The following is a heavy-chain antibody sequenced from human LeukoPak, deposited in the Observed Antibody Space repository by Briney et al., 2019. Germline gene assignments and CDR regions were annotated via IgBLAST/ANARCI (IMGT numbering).Heavy chain of an antibody. Sequence: GGTLRLSCAGSGFTFSTYWMSWVRQAPGKGLEWVGNINQDGSEKNFVDSVKGRFTISRDNAKNSLYLQLNRLRVEDTATYFCARDTTHTHYGDAFDLWGQGTSVAVSS. CDR1: GFTFSTYW. V-gene: IGHV3-7*01. CDR2: INQDGSEK. D-gene: IGHD4-17*01. J-gene: IGHJ3*01. CDR3: ARDTTHTHYGDAFDL.